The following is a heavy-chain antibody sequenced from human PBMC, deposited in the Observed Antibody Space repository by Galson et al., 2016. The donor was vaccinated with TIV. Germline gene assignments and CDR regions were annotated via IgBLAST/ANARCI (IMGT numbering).Heavy chain of an antibody. Sequence: SLRLSCAASGFTFRNFGMHWVRQAPGKGLEWVAFIRYDGTEKYFEDSVKGRFTISRDNSKNTLYLQMDSLRPEDTAMYYCAKDRGCGGDCPHYYGMDVWGQGTTVTVSS. V-gene: IGHV3-30*02. CDR1: GFTFRNFG. CDR3: AKDRGCGGDCPHYYGMDV. D-gene: IGHD2-21*02. CDR2: IRYDGTEK. J-gene: IGHJ6*02.